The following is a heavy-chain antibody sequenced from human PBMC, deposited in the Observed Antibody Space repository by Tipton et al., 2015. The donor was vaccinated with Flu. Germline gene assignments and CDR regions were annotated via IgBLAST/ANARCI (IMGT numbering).Heavy chain of an antibody. CDR2: INHSGST. D-gene: IGHD2-15*01. Sequence: TLSLTCAVYGGSFSGYYWSRIRQPPGKGLEWIGEINHSGSTNYNPSLKSRVTISVDTSKNQFSLKLSSVTAADTAVHYCARGYCSGGSCSYWYFDLWGRGTLVTVSS. J-gene: IGHJ2*01. CDR1: GGSFSGYY. CDR3: ARGYCSGGSCSYWYFDL. V-gene: IGHV4-34*01.